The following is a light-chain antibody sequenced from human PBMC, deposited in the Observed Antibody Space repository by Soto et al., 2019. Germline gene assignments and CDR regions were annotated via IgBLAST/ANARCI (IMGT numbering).Light chain of an antibody. CDR1: QSVSGN. Sequence: EIVRTQSPATLSVSPGERATLSCRASQSVSGNLAWYQQKPGQAPRLLIYDASTKATGVPARFSGSGSVTEFTLTISSLQSEDFAVYYCQQYNNWPLTFGGGTRLEI. J-gene: IGKJ5*01. V-gene: IGKV3-15*01. CDR2: DAS. CDR3: QQYNNWPLT.